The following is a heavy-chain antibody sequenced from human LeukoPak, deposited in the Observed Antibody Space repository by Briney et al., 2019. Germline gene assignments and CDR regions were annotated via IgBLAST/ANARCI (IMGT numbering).Heavy chain of an antibody. J-gene: IGHJ3*02. V-gene: IGHV3-23*01. CDR1: SFPFANLA. CDR2: EGSAGGT. CDR3: ASRTWTGPGYYAFDI. Sequence: PGGPLRFSCAASSFPFANLAVSWVGQAPGKGLEGVSAEGSAGGTYYADSVKGRFTISRDYSENTLSLQMNSLRVEDTAVYYCASRTWTGPGYYAFDIWGQGTMVTVSS. D-gene: IGHD3-22*01.